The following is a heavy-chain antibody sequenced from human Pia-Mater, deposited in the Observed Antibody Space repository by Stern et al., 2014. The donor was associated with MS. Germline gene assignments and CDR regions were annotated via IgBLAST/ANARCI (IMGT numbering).Heavy chain of an antibody. CDR2: ITGSGT. CDR3: ARGWGES. J-gene: IGHJ5*02. D-gene: IGHD3-16*01. CDR1: GFTFSSSM. Sequence: EVQLVASGGGLVQPGGSLRLSCVASGFTFSSSMMTWVRQAPGKGLEWVSVITGSGTYYADSVTGRFTVSRVTYQNPVYLQMNSLRVEDAALYYCARGWGESWGQGALVTVSS. V-gene: IGHV3-23*04.